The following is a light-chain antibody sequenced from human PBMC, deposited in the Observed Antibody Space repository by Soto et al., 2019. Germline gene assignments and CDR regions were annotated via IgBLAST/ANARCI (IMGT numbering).Light chain of an antibody. CDR3: QQYNSYWT. V-gene: IGKV1-5*03. CDR1: QSISSW. J-gene: IGKJ1*01. CDR2: KAS. Sequence: DIQMTQSPSSLSASVGDRVTITCRASQSISSWLAWYQQKPGKAPKLLIYKASSLESGVPSRLSGSRSGTEFTLTISSLQPDDFATYYCQQYNSYWTFGQGTKVDIK.